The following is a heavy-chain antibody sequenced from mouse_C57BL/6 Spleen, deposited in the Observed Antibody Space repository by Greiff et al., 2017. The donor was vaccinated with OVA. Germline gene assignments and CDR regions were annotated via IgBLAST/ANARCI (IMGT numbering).Heavy chain of an antibody. V-gene: IGHV2-6*03. CDR3: ARAPHGSSYWYFDV. D-gene: IGHD1-1*01. CDR2: IWSDGST. Sequence: VKLQESGPGLVAPSQSLSITCTVSGFSLTSYGVHWVRQPPGKGLEWLVVIWSDGSTTYNSALISRLSISKDNSTSQVFLIMNSLQTDDTAMYYCARAPHGSSYWYFDVWGTGTTVTVSS. J-gene: IGHJ1*03. CDR1: GFSLTSYG.